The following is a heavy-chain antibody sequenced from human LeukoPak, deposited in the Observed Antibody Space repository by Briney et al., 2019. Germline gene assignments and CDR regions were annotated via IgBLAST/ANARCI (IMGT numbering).Heavy chain of an antibody. V-gene: IGHV4-34*01. J-gene: IGHJ6*02. CDR2: INHSGST. Sequence: SETLSLTCAVYGGSFSGYYWSWIRQPPGKGLEWIGEINHSGSTNYNPSLKSRVTISVDTSKNQFSLKLSSVTAADTAVYYCARGRNIVVVPAAVNYYYGMDVWGQGTTVTVSS. D-gene: IGHD2-2*01. CDR3: ARGRNIVVVPAAVNYYYGMDV. CDR1: GGSFSGYY.